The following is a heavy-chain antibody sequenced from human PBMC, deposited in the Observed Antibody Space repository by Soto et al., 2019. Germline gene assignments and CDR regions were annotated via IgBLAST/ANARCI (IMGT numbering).Heavy chain of an antibody. J-gene: IGHJ4*02. V-gene: IGHV3-9*01. CDR2: IGWNIGSI. Sequence: TGGSLRLSCAASGFTFDDYAMHWVRQAPGKGLEWVSGIGWNIGSIGFADAVKGRFTISRDNAKTSLYLQMNSLRAEDTALFYCAKVRGTYCTSTSCYFDYWGQGTLVTVSS. CDR3: AKVRGTYCTSTSCYFDY. CDR1: GFTFDDYA. D-gene: IGHD2-2*01.